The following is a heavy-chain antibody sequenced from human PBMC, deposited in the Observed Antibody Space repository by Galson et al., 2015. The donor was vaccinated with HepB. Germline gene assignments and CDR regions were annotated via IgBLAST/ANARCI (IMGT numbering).Heavy chain of an antibody. D-gene: IGHD6-13*01. CDR1: GFTFSNAW. V-gene: IGHV3-15*01. Sequence: SLRLSCAASGFTFSNAWMGWVRQAPEKGLEWVGRIKSKTDGGTTDYAAPVKGRFIISRDDSKNTLYLQMNSLKTEETAVYYCTTGIAATGNNYWGQGTLVTVSS. CDR2: IKSKTDGGTT. CDR3: TTGIAATGNNY. J-gene: IGHJ4*02.